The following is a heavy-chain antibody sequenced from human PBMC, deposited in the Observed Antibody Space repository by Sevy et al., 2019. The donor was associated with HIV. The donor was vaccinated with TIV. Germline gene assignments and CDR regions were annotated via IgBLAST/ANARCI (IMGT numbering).Heavy chain of an antibody. J-gene: IGHJ3*02. Sequence: ASVKVSCKVSEFTLIELSMHWVRQAPGKGLEWMGGFDPVNGKSIYAQKFQGRLTMTEDTSRDTAYMELSSLTSEDTAVYYCAPLSNGWQFDAFDIWGQGTMVTVSS. CDR1: EFTLIELS. D-gene: IGHD6-25*01. V-gene: IGHV1-24*01. CDR2: FDPVNGKS. CDR3: APLSNGWQFDAFDI.